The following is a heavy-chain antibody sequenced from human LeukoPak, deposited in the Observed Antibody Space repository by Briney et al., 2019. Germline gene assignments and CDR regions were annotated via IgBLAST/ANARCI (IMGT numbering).Heavy chain of an antibody. D-gene: IGHD5-18*01. CDR3: AKERDTAMVTIDY. Sequence: GGSLRLSCAASGFTFSSYGMHWVRQAPGKGQERVAFIRYDGSNKYYADSVKGRFTISRDNSKNTLYLQMNSLRAEDTAVYYCAKERDTAMVTIDYWGQGTLVTVSS. CDR1: GFTFSSYG. J-gene: IGHJ4*02. CDR2: IRYDGSNK. V-gene: IGHV3-30*02.